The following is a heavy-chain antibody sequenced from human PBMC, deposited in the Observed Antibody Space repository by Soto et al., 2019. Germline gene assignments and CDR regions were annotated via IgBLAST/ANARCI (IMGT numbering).Heavy chain of an antibody. CDR2: ISAHNGNT. CDR3: ARGRYGDY. D-gene: IGHD1-1*01. CDR1: GYAFTTYG. Sequence: QVHLVQSGAEVKKPGASVKVSCKGSGYAFTTYGITWVRQAPGQGLEWMGWISAHNGNTNYAQKRQGRVTVTRGTSTRTAYMELRSRRSADTAVSYRARGRYGDYWGQGDLVSVSS. J-gene: IGHJ4*02. V-gene: IGHV1-18*01.